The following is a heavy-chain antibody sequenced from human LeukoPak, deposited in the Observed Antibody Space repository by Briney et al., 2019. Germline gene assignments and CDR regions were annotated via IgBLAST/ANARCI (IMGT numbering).Heavy chain of an antibody. Sequence: SETLSLTCAVSGGSISSGGYSWSWIRQPPGKGLEWIGYIYHSGSTYYNPSLKSRVTISVDRSKNQFSLKLSSVTAADTAVYYCARRNPGGETDYWGQGTLVTVSS. CDR3: ARRNPGGETDY. CDR2: IYHSGST. V-gene: IGHV4-30-2*01. D-gene: IGHD3-16*01. CDR1: GGSISSGGYS. J-gene: IGHJ4*02.